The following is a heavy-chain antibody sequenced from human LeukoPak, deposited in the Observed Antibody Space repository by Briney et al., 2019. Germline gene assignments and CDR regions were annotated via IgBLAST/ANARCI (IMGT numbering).Heavy chain of an antibody. CDR3: ARLGPPPLNAFDI. V-gene: IGHV1-69*04. Sequence: ASVKVSCKASGGTFSSYAISWVRQAPGQGLEWMGRIIPILGIANYAQKFQGRVMITADKSTSTAYMELSSLRSEDTAVYYCARLGPPPLNAFDIWGQGTMVTVSS. CDR2: IIPILGIA. CDR1: GGTFSSYA. J-gene: IGHJ3*02. D-gene: IGHD7-27*01.